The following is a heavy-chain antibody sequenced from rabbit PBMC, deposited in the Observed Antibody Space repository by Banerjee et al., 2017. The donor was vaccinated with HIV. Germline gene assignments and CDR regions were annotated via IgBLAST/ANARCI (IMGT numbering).Heavy chain of an antibody. V-gene: IGHV1S7*01. CDR1: GFDFSRYY. CDR3: ARVLVVAGVDL. CDR2: IDPVIGNT. J-gene: IGHJ3*01. Sequence: QSLEESGGDLVQPGGSLKLSCKASGFDFSRYYMSWVRQAPGMGLEWIGYIDPVIGNTYYATWVNGQFTISSHNAQNTLYLQLNDLTVADTATYFCARVLVVAGVDLWGQGTLVTVS. D-gene: IGHD4-1*01.